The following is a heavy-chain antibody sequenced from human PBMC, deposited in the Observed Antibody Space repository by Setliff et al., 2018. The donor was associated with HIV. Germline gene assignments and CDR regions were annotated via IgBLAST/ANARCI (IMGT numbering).Heavy chain of an antibody. Sequence: SETLSLTCAVYGGSFSGYYWSWIRQPPGKGLEWIGEINHSGSTNYNPSLKSRVTISVDTSKNQFSLKLSSVTAADTAVYYCARAEMATITGSFDYWGQGTLVTVSS. V-gene: IGHV4-34*01. CDR1: GGSFSGYY. CDR2: INHSGST. J-gene: IGHJ4*02. D-gene: IGHD5-12*01. CDR3: ARAEMATITGSFDY.